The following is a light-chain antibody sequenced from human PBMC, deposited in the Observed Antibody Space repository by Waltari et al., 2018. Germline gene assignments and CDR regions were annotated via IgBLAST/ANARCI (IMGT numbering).Light chain of an antibody. CDR3: NPRDSSFNHWV. J-gene: IGLJ3*02. CDR1: SLRSYY. CDR2: GKD. V-gene: IGLV3-19*01. Sequence: SSELTQDPAVSVALGQTVRITCQGDSLRSYYATWYQQKPGQAPVLVIYGKDNRPSGIPDRFSGSRSGTTASLTITGAQAEDEADYYCNPRDSSFNHWVFGGGTKLTVL.